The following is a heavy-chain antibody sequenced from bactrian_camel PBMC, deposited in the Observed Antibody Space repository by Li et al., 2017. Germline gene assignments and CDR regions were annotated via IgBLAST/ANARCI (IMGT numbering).Heavy chain of an antibody. J-gene: IGHJ4*01. CDR1: GFTFSSYN. CDR2: ITRGGDTA. Sequence: DGQLVESGGGFVQPGGSLRLSCAASGFTFSSYNMNWVRRAPGKGLEWVSVITRGGDTAYYPDSLKGRFAISRDNAKNTMYLQMNSLKSEDTALYYCAADYRYDGSWYDYWGQGTQVTVS. D-gene: IGHD6*01. V-gene: IGHV3S40*01. CDR3: AADYRYDGSWYDY.